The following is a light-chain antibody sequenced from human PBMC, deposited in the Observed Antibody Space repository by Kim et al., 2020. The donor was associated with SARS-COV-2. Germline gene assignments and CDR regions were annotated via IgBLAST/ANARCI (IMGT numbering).Light chain of an antibody. CDR3: QQYEIWPIT. CDR2: GAT. V-gene: IGKV3-15*01. CDR1: QSAGRA. Sequence: SVSPGERATLFCRASQSAGRALAWYHQKPAQPPRLLVYGATTRATGIPARFSGSGSGTDFTLTISSLQSEDFGVYYCQQYEIWPITFGQGARLEIK. J-gene: IGKJ5*01.